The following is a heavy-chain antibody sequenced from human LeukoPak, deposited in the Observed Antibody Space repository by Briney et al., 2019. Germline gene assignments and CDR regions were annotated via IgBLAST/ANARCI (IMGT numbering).Heavy chain of an antibody. J-gene: IGHJ6*03. V-gene: IGHV4-4*07. CDR2: IYTSEST. CDR1: GGSISSYY. D-gene: IGHD2-21*02. Sequence: ETLSLTCTVPGGSISSYYWSWIRQPAGKGLEWIGRIYTSESTNYNPSLKSRVTISVDKPKNHFSLRLSSVTAADTAVYYCAREEVTSSNYYYYYMDVWGKGTTVTVSS. CDR3: AREEVTSSNYYYYYMDV.